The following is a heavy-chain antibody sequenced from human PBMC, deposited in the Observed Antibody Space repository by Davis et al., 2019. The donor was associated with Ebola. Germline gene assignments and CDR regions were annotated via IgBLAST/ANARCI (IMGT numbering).Heavy chain of an antibody. Sequence: GGSLRLSCAASGFTFSSYAMSWVRQAPGKGLEWVSGISWNSGSIGYADSVKGRFTISRDNAKNSLYLQMNSLRAEDTALYYCAKDAGVVVAEYYFDYWGQGTLVTVSS. CDR1: GFTFSSYA. V-gene: IGHV3-9*01. D-gene: IGHD2-15*01. CDR2: ISWNSGSI. J-gene: IGHJ4*02. CDR3: AKDAGVVVAEYYFDY.